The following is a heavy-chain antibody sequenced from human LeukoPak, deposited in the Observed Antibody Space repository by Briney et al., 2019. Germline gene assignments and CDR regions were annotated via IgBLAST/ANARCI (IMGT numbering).Heavy chain of an antibody. CDR3: TRLSNPAWYFDL. CDR2: IRSRANSYAT. CDR1: GFTFSGSA. V-gene: IGHV3-73*01. J-gene: IGHJ2*01. Sequence: GGSLRLSCAASGFTFSGSAMHWVRQASGKGLEWVGRIRSRANSYATAYAASVKGRFTISRDDSKNTAYLQMNSLKTEDTAAYYCTRLSNPAWYFDLWGRGTLVTVSS.